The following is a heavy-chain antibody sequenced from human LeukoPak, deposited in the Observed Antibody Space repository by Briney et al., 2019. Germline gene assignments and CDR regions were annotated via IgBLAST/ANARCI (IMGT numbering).Heavy chain of an antibody. J-gene: IGHJ4*02. CDR3: ARDLLFFSGYDDY. Sequence: PGGSLRLSCAASGFTFSSYWMSWVRQAPGKGLEWVANIKQDGSEKYYVDSVKGRFTFSRDNAKNSLYLQMNSLRAEDTAVYYCARDLLFFSGYDDYWGQGTLVTVSS. CDR1: GFTFSSYW. D-gene: IGHD2-21*02. CDR2: IKQDGSEK. V-gene: IGHV3-7*03.